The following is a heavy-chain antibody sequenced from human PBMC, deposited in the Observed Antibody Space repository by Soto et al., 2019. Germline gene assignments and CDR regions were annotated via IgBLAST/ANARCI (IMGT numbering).Heavy chain of an antibody. CDR2: IDSDGSST. Sequence: PGGSLRLSCAASGFSFRNYWMHWVRQVPGKGLVWVSRIDSDGSSTTYADSVKGRFTFSRDNAKNTLYLQMNSLRAEDTAVYYCVRGSSGTYKIDYRGQGTLVTVSS. J-gene: IGHJ4*02. V-gene: IGHV3-74*01. CDR3: VRGSSGTYKIDY. CDR1: GFSFRNYW. D-gene: IGHD1-26*01.